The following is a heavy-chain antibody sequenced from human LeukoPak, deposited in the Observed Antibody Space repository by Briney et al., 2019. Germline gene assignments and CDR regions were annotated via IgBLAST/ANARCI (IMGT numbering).Heavy chain of an antibody. CDR2: ISGSGGST. V-gene: IGHV3-23*01. Sequence: GGSLRLSCSASGFTFSSFAMSWVRQAPGKGLEWVSGISGSGGSTYYADSVKGRFTISRDNSKNTLYLQMNSLRAEDTAVYYCAKQYSSGWYYFDYRGQGTLVTVSS. J-gene: IGHJ4*02. CDR1: GFTFSSFA. CDR3: AKQYSSGWYYFDY. D-gene: IGHD6-13*01.